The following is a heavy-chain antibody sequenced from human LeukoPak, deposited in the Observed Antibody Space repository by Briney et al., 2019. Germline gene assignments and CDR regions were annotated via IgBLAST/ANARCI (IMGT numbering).Heavy chain of an antibody. CDR2: IDPSDSYT. CDR1: GYSFTINW. CDR3: ARFYYYGMDV. V-gene: IGHV5-10-1*01. J-gene: IGHJ6*02. Sequence: GESLKISCKGSGYSFTINWIGWVRQMPGKGLEWMGRIDPSDSYTNYSPSFQGHVTISADKSISTAYLQWSSLKASDTAMYYCARFYYYGMDVCGQGTTVTVSS.